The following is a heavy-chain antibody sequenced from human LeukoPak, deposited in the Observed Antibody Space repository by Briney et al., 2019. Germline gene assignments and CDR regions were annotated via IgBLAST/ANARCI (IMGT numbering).Heavy chain of an antibody. V-gene: IGHV3-21*04. D-gene: IGHD1-7*01. J-gene: IGHJ6*02. CDR3: AKDLGELAYYYGMGV. Sequence: GGSLRLSCGASGFTFSSYNMNWVRQAPGKGLEWVSSISSSSNYIYYADSVKGRFTISRDNSKNTLYLQMNSLRAEDTAVYYCAKDLGELAYYYGMGVWGQGTTVTVSS. CDR1: GFTFSSYN. CDR2: ISSSSNYI.